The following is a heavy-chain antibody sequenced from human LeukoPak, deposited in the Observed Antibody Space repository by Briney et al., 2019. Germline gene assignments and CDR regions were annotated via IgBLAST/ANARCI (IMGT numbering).Heavy chain of an antibody. V-gene: IGHV3-30-3*01. J-gene: IGHJ4*02. CDR3: ARAGKEYSSYDY. D-gene: IGHD6-6*01. Sequence: GGSLRLSCAASGFTFSSYAMHWVRQAPGKGLEWVAVISYDRSNKYYADSVKGRFTISRDNSKNTLYLQMNSLRAEDTAVYYCARAGKEYSSYDYWGQGTLVTVSS. CDR2: ISYDRSNK. CDR1: GFTFSSYA.